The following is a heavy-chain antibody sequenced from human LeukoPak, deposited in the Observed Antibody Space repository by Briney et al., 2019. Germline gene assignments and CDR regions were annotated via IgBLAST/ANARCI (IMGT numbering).Heavy chain of an antibody. CDR1: GFTFSSYW. D-gene: IGHD1-26*01. CDR3: ARVRSGSYNWFDP. J-gene: IGHJ5*02. V-gene: IGHV3-74*01. CDR2: INTDGSTT. Sequence: GGSLRLSCAASGFTFSSYWMHWVRQAPGKGLVWVSRINTDGSTTSYADSVKGRFTISRDNTKNTLYLQMNSLRAEDTAVYYCARVRSGSYNWFDPWGQGTLVTVSS.